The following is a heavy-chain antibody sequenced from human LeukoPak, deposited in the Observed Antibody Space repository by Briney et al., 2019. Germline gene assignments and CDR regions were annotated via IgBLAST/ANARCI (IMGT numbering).Heavy chain of an antibody. V-gene: IGHV3-23*01. CDR2: INGGGGST. CDR1: GFTFRNYA. CDR3: AKDDAVSGGYLDY. J-gene: IGHJ4*02. D-gene: IGHD3-10*02. Sequence: GWSLRLSCAAAGFTFRNYAMSWVRQAPGKGLQWVARINGGGGSTYYPDSVQGRFTISRDSSKNTVFLQMDSLRGEDTAVYYCAKDDAVSGGYLDYWGQGTLVTVSS.